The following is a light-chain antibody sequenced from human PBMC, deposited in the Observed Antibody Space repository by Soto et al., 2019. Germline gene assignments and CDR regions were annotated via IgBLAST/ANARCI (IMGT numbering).Light chain of an antibody. Sequence: QSVLTQPPSVSAAQEQKVTISCSGSNSNIGNNYVSWYQQVPGTAPQLLIYEDYKRPSGISGRFSGSKSGTSATLGISGLQTGDEADYYCGTWDSTLSAVVFGGGTKLTVL. V-gene: IGLV1-51*02. CDR3: GTWDSTLSAVV. J-gene: IGLJ2*01. CDR2: EDY. CDR1: NSNIGNNY.